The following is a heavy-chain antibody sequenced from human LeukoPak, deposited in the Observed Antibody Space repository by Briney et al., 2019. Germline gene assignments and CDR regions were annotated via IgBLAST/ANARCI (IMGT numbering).Heavy chain of an antibody. D-gene: IGHD3-22*01. CDR2: IYYSGST. Sequence: PSETLSLTCTVSGGSISSYYWSWIRQPPGKGLEWIGYIYYSGSTNYNPSLKSRVTISVDTSKNQFSLKLSSVTAADTAVYYCARASNYDTSGYYFYWYFDLWGRGTLVTVSS. J-gene: IGHJ2*01. V-gene: IGHV4-59*01. CDR1: GGSISSYY. CDR3: ARASNYDTSGYYFYWYFDL.